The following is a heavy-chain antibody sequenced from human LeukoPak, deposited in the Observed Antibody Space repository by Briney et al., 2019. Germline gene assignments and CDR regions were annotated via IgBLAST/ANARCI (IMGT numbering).Heavy chain of an antibody. CDR3: AKDRASATYEYFQY. CDR1: GFTFSNYA. Sequence: GGSLRLSCVASGFTFSNYAMSWVRQAPGKGLEWVSVISGSGDTTYSADSVKGRFTISRDNSKNSLYYQLDSLTAEDTAVYYCAKDRASATYEYFQYWGQGTQVTVSS. J-gene: IGHJ1*01. D-gene: IGHD3-10*01. CDR2: ISGSGDTT. V-gene: IGHV3-23*01.